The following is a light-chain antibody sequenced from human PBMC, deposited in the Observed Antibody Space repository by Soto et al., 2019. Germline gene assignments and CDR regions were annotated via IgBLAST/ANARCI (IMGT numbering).Light chain of an antibody. V-gene: IGLV2-8*01. J-gene: IGLJ3*02. CDR3: SSYAGSNNWV. CDR1: SSDVGGYNY. CDR2: EVS. Sequence: QSALPQPPSASGSPGQSVTISCTGTSSDVGGYNYVSWYQQHPGKAPKVMIYEVSKRPSGVPDRFSGSKSGNTASLTVSGLQAEDEADYYCSSYAGSNNWVFGGGTKLTVL.